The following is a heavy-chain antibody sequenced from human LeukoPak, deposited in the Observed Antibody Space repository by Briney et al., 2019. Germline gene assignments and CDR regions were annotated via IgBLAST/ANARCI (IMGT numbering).Heavy chain of an antibody. CDR1: GGSISSSSYY. D-gene: IGHD1-26*01. J-gene: IGHJ5*02. V-gene: IGHV4-39*07. Sequence: PSETLSLTCTVSGGSISSSSYYWGWIRQPPGKGLEWIGSIYYSGSTYYNPSLKSRVTISVDTSKNQFSLKLSSVTAADTAVYYCVRPWGPLDWFDPSGQGTLVTVFS. CDR3: VRPWGPLDWFDP. CDR2: IYYSGST.